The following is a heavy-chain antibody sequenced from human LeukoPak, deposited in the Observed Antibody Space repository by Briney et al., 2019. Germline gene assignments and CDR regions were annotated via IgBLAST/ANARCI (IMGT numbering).Heavy chain of an antibody. J-gene: IGHJ6*02. CDR3: ARGTSYYPEYYYYGMDV. CDR2: IKQDGSEK. Sequence: LPGGSLRLSCAASGFTFSSYWMSWVRQAPGKGREWVANIKQDGSEKYYVDSVKGRFTISRDNAKNSLYLQMNSLRAEDTAVYYCARGTSYYPEYYYYGMDVWGQGTTVTVSS. D-gene: IGHD3-10*01. V-gene: IGHV3-7*01. CDR1: GFTFSSYW.